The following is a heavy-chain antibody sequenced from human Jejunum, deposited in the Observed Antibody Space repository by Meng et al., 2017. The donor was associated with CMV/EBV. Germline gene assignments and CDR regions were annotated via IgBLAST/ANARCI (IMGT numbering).Heavy chain of an antibody. Sequence: VRVQDPGPVLVNPSQTLSLTCSFSGGSIGSGDYYWSWIRQPPGKGLEWIGYIHDTGSTYYNPSLKSRVDISLGTSRNHFSLTLSSVTAEDTAVYFCARGSIFVSFDSWGQGTLVTVSS. CDR2: IHDTGST. J-gene: IGHJ4*02. CDR1: GGSIGSGDYY. CDR3: ARGSIFVSFDS. V-gene: IGHV4-30-4*08. D-gene: IGHD3-3*01.